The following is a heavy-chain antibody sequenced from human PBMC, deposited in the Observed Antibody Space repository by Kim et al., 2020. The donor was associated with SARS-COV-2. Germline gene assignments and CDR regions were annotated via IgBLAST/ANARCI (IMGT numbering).Heavy chain of an antibody. D-gene: IGHD4-4*01. CDR1: GFTFHDYP. Sequence: GGSLRLSCAASGFTFHDYPLYWVRQTPRQGLEWVSRISWNSVIISYADSVRGRFTVSRDNAKNSLYLQMTSLRTDDTAVYYCARGDYNKYDALDYWGQGT. CDR2: ISWNSVII. CDR3: ARGDYNKYDALDY. J-gene: IGHJ4*02. V-gene: IGHV3-9*01.